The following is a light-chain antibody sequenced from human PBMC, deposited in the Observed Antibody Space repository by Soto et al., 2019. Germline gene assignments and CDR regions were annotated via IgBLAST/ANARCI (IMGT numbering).Light chain of an antibody. CDR2: RIS. CDR3: MQTTQSIT. J-gene: IGKJ4*01. Sequence: DIVLTQAPLSSPVTLGQPASISCRSSQSLVNSDGNTYLNWLQHRPGQPPRFLIYRISNRFSGVPDRFSGSGAGTDFTLKNSRVEAEDVVIYYCMQTTQSITFCGGTKVDIK. CDR1: QSLVNSDGNTY. V-gene: IGKV2-24*01.